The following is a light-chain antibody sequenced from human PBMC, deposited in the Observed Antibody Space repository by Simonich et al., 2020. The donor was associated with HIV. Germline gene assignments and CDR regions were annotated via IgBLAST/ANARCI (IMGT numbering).Light chain of an antibody. CDR2: GAS. Sequence: EIVMTQSPVTLSVSPGERATLSCRASQSVSSNLVWYQQKAGQAPRLLIHGASTRATGIPARFSGSGSGTEFTLTISSLQSEDFAVYYCQQYRNWPPTFGGGTKVEI. CDR1: QSVSSN. V-gene: IGKV3-15*01. J-gene: IGKJ4*01. CDR3: QQYRNWPPT.